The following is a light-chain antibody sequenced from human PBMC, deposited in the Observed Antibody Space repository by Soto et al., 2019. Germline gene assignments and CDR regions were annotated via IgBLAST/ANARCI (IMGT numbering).Light chain of an antibody. CDR3: QQYGRSPTT. Sequence: EIVLTQSPGTLSLSPGERATLSCRASQSVSSSYLAWYQQKPGQAPRLLIYESSNRATGIAARFSGSGSGTDFTLTISRLEPEDFAVYYCQQYGRSPTTFGQGTKVDI. J-gene: IGKJ1*01. CDR2: ESS. V-gene: IGKV3-20*01. CDR1: QSVSSSY.